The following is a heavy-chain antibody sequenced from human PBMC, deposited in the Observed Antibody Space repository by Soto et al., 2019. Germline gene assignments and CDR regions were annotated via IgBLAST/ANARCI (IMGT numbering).Heavy chain of an antibody. V-gene: IGHV4-39*01. CDR2: IYYSGST. CDR1: GGSISSSSYY. J-gene: IGHJ4*02. CDR3: AGRAKPGITMVRGSASPPSG. D-gene: IGHD3-10*01. Sequence: QLQLQESGPGLVKPSETLSLTCTVSGGSISSSSYYWGWIRQPPGKGLEWIGSIYYSGSTYYNPSRKSRVTMSVDTAQNQFSLTMGPGTGADTSVYYCAGRAKPGITMVRGSASPPSGWGQGTLVTVSS.